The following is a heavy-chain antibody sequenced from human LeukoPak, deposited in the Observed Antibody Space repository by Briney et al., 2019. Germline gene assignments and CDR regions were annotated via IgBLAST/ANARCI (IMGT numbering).Heavy chain of an antibody. D-gene: IGHD3-16*02. CDR2: ISSEGSNK. V-gene: IGHV3-30-3*01. CDR3: ARDYQAAFDI. CDR1: EFTFWSYA. J-gene: IGHJ3*02. Sequence: GGSLRLSCGASEFTFWSYALLWVRQAPAKGLEWVAFISSEGSNKHYADSAKGRFTISRDNPKNTLFLQMNNLRREDTATYFCARDYQAAFDIWGQGTMVTVSS.